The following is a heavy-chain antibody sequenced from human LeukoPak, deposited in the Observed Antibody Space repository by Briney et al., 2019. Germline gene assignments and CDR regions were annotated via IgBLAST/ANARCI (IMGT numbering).Heavy chain of an antibody. Sequence: ASVKVSCKASGYTFTSYDINWVRQATGQGLEWMGWMSPNSGNTGYAQKFQGRVTMTRNTSISTAYMELSSLRSEDTAVYYCARGRVRRGDYYGFWGQGSLVTVSS. CDR1: GYTFTSYD. CDR3: ARGRVRRGDYYGF. CDR2: MSPNSGNT. V-gene: IGHV1-8*01. D-gene: IGHD3-10*01. J-gene: IGHJ4*02.